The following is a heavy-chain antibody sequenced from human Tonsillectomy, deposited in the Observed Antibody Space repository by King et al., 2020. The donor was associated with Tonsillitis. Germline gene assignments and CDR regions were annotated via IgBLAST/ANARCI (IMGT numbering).Heavy chain of an antibody. CDR1: GFTFSSYG. V-gene: IGHV3-33*05. J-gene: IGHJ4*02. CDR3: ARDEHTNWCLPAENYFDY. Sequence: QLVQSGGGVVQPGRSLRLSCAASGFTFSSYGMHWVRQAPGKGLEWVAVISYDGSNKYYADSVKGRFTISRDNAKNTLYLQMNSLRAEDTAVYYCARDEHTNWCLPAENYFDYWGQGTLVTVSS. CDR2: ISYDGSNK. D-gene: IGHD2-8*02.